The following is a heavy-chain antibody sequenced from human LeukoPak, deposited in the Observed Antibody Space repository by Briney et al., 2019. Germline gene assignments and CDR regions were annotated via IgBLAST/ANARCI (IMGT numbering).Heavy chain of an antibody. J-gene: IGHJ4*02. CDR3: ATRAGIAAAGTLSY. D-gene: IGHD6-13*01. V-gene: IGHV1-69*04. CDR1: GYTFTSYA. Sequence: SVKVSCKASGYTFTSYAISWVRQAPGQGLEWMGRIIPILGIANYAQKFQGRVTITADKSTSTAYMELSSLRSEDTAVYYCATRAGIAAAGTLSYWGQGTLVTVSS. CDR2: IIPILGIA.